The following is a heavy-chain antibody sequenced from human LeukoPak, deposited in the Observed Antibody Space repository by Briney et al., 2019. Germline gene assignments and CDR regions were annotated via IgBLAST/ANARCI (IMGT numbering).Heavy chain of an antibody. CDR2: IYSRGGT. CDR3: ARCHHHSYYYDSSGYAPFDY. V-gene: IGHV3-53*01. J-gene: IGHJ4*02. CDR1: GFSVSNNY. Sequence: GGSLRLSCAVSGFSVSNNYMNWVRQAPGKGLEWVSLIYSRGGTSYADSVKGRFTISRDSSKNTLFLQMNSLRVEDTAVYYCARCHHHSYYYDSSGYAPFDYWGQGTLVTVSS. D-gene: IGHD3-22*01.